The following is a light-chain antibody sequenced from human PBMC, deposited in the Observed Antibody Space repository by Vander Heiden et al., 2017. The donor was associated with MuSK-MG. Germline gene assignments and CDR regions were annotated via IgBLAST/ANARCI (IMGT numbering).Light chain of an antibody. CDR2: QYS. Sequence: SNELNKATTVSVATRKTASNTWSGDNMGEKYACWSPQKPCQSPVLVIYQYSKRPSGFPERFSGSNSGITATLTICGTQALDAADYYFQAWDSSTVVFGGGTKLTVL. CDR3: QAWDSSTVV. J-gene: IGLJ2*01. CDR1: NMGEKY. V-gene: IGLV3-1*01.